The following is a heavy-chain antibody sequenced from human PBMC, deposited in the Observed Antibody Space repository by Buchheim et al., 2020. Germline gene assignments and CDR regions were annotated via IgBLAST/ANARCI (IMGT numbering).Heavy chain of an antibody. Sequence: QVQLVESGGGVVQPGRSLRLSCAASGFTFSSYGMHWVRQAPGKGLEWVAVISYDGSNKYYADSVKGRFTISRDNSKNTLYLQKISLRGEDTAVYYCAKDAEKTYYYDSSGYSDYWGQGTL. V-gene: IGHV3-30*18. CDR1: GFTFSSYG. CDR3: AKDAEKTYYYDSSGYSDY. D-gene: IGHD3-22*01. CDR2: ISYDGSNK. J-gene: IGHJ4*02.